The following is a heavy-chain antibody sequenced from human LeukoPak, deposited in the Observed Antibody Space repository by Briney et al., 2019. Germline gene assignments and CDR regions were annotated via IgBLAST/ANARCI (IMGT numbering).Heavy chain of an antibody. V-gene: IGHV3-23*01. CDR1: GFTFSSYA. CDR3: AKDWVITMIVVMDY. CDR2: ISGSGGST. Sequence: TGGSLRLSCAASGFTFSSYAMSWVRQAPGKGLEWVSAISGSGGSTYYADSVKGRFTISRDNSKNTLYLQMNSLRAEDTAVYYCAKDWVITMIVVMDYWGQGTLVTVSS. D-gene: IGHD3-22*01. J-gene: IGHJ4*02.